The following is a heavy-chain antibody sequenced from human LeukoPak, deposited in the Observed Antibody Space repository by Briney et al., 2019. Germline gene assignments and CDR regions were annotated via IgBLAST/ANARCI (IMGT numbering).Heavy chain of an antibody. CDR1: GITFSDYS. CDR2: ISPRSDTI. J-gene: IGHJ4*02. D-gene: IGHD5-12*01. Sequence: GGSLRLSCAVSGITFSDYSMNWVRQAPGKGLECVSYISPRSDTIWYADSVKGRFTVSRDNAAKSLYLQMNTLRPEDTAIYFCAGAGYSGYLFLDYWGQGTLVTVSS. CDR3: AGAGYSGYLFLDY. V-gene: IGHV3-48*01.